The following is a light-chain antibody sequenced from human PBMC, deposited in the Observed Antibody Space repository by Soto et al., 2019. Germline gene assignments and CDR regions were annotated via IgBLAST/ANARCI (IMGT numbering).Light chain of an antibody. CDR3: QQYGDLPVT. CDR1: EDIRNS. V-gene: IGKV1-33*01. CDR2: DAS. J-gene: IGKJ3*01. Sequence: DIQMTQSPSSLSASVGDRVTITCQANEDIRNSLHWYQQKPGKAPNLLIYDASNVETGVPSRFSGSGFGTDFTFTISSLQPEDVATYYCQQYGDLPVTFGPGTKVDI.